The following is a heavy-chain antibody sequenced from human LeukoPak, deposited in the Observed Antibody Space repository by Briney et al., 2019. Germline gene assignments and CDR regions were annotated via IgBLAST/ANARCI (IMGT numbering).Heavy chain of an antibody. V-gene: IGHV3-30-3*01. CDR3: ARSHGGEMATIPDAFDI. CDR1: KFTFSSYA. J-gene: IGHJ3*02. Sequence: GGSLRLSCAASKFTFSSYAIHWVRQAPGKGLEWVAVISYDGSNKYYADSVKGRFTISRDNSKNTLYLQMNSLRAEDTAVYYCARSHGGEMATIPDAFDIWGQGTMVTVSS. D-gene: IGHD5-24*01. CDR2: ISYDGSNK.